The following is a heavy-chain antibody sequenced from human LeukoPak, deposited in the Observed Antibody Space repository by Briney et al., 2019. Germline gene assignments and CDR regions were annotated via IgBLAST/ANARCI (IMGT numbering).Heavy chain of an antibody. CDR2: ISGSGGST. D-gene: IGHD3-22*01. V-gene: IGHV3-23*01. CDR3: AAPPYYYDSSGYEPYGYFHH. Sequence: GGSLRLSCAASGFTFSSYAMSWVRQAPGKGLEWVSAISGSGGSTYYADSVKGRFTISRDNSKNTLYLQMNSLRAEDTAVYYCAAPPYYYDSSGYEPYGYFHHWGQGTLVTVSS. CDR1: GFTFSSYA. J-gene: IGHJ1*01.